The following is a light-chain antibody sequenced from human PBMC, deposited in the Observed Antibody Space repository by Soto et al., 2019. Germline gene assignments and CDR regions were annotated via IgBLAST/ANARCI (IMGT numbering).Light chain of an antibody. CDR3: LLYYGGAQLV. V-gene: IGLV7-43*01. CDR2: ITS. CDR1: TGPVTSGYY. J-gene: IGLJ2*01. Sequence: QTVVTQEPSLTVSPGGTVTLTCASSTGPVTSGYYPNWFQQKPGQAPRALIYITSNKHSWTPARFSGAILGGKAALTLSGVQPEDEAEYYCLLYYGGAQLVFGGGTKLTVL.